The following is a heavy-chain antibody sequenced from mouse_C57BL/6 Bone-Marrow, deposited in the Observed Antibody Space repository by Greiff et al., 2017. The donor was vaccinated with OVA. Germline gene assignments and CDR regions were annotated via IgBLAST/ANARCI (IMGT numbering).Heavy chain of an antibody. CDR1: GFTFSSYG. J-gene: IGHJ3*01. V-gene: IGHV5-6*01. Sequence: EVQVVESGGDLVKPGGSLKLSCAASGFTFSSYGMSWVRQTPDKRLEWVATISSGGSYTYYPDSVKGRFTISRDNAKNTLYLQMSSLKSEDTAMYYCARRGYYSNYGFAYWGQGTLVTVSA. D-gene: IGHD2-5*01. CDR3: ARRGYYSNYGFAY. CDR2: ISSGGSYT.